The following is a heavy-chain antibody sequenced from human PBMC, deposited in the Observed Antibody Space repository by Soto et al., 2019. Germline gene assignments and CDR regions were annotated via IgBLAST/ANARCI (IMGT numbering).Heavy chain of an antibody. Sequence: GGSLRLSCAASGFTFSSYAMHWVRQAPGKGLEGVAVISYDGSNKYDADSVKGRFTISRDNSKNTLYLQMNSLRAEDTAVYYCGRDNKKSGEYGHDAFDIWGQGTMVTVS. D-gene: IGHD4-17*01. V-gene: IGHV3-30-3*01. CDR1: GFTFSSYA. J-gene: IGHJ3*02. CDR2: ISYDGSNK. CDR3: GRDNKKSGEYGHDAFDI.